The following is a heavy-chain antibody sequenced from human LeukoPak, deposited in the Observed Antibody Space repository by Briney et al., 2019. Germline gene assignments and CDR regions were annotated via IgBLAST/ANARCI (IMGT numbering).Heavy chain of an antibody. CDR1: GGSISSYY. Sequence: PSETLSLTCTVSGGSISSYYWSWIRQPPGKGLEWIGYIYYSGSTNYNPSLKSRVTISVDTSKNQFSLKLSSVTAADTAVYYCARRAHPDYWGQGTLVTVSS. CDR2: IYYSGST. CDR3: ARRAHPDY. V-gene: IGHV4-59*08. J-gene: IGHJ4*02.